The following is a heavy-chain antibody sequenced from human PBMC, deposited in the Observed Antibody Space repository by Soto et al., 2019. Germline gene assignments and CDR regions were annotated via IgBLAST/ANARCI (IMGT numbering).Heavy chain of an antibody. CDR2: INPNSGGT. CDR1: GYTFTGYY. D-gene: IGHD3-10*01. CDR3: ARSPVVREYYSSYYGIVV. J-gene: IGHJ6*02. Sequence: ASVKVSCKASGYTFTGYYMHWVRQAPGQGLEWMGWINPNSGGTNYAQKFQGWVTMTRDTSISTAYMELSRLRSDDTAVYYCARSPVVREYYSSYYGIVVWGQGTTVTVSS. V-gene: IGHV1-2*04.